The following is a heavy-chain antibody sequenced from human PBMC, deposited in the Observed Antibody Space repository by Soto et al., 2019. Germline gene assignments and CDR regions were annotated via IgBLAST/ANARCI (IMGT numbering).Heavy chain of an antibody. CDR3: VRDGHGITTSCYGTWFDP. CDR2: INSDASHT. CDR1: GFTFSTYW. Sequence: EVQLVESGGGLVQPGGSLRLSCAASGFTFSTYWMHWIRQVPGKGLEWVSRINSDASHTYYADSVKGRFTISRDNAKNALDLEMNSLRAEDTDVYYWVRDGHGITTSCYGTWFDPWGQGTLVTVSS. V-gene: IGHV3-74*01. D-gene: IGHD2-2*01. J-gene: IGHJ5*02.